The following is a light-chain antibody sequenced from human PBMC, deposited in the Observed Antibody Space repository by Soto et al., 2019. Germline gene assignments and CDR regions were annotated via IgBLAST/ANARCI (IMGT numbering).Light chain of an antibody. CDR1: QSVLYSSNNKNY. CDR2: WAS. CDR3: QQYYSTLSLT. Sequence: DIVMTQSPDSLAVSLGERATINCKSSQSVLYSSNNKNYLAWYQQKPGQPPKLLIYWASTRESGVPDRFSGSGSETYFTLIISSLQAEDVAVYYCQQYYSTLSLTFGGGTKVEIK. V-gene: IGKV4-1*01. J-gene: IGKJ4*01.